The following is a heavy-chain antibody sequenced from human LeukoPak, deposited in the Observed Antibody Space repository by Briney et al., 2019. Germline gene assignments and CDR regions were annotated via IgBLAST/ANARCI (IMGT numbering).Heavy chain of an antibody. Sequence: PGGSLRLSCAASGFTFSSYSMNWVRQAPGKGLEWVSSIGAPGDDTYYADSVKGRFTISRDNSMDRLYLQMSRLRDEDTAVYYCAKDSGSYSDDYWGQGTLVIVSS. D-gene: IGHD1-26*01. CDR1: GFTFSSYS. V-gene: IGHV3-23*01. J-gene: IGHJ4*02. CDR2: IGAPGDDT. CDR3: AKDSGSYSDDY.